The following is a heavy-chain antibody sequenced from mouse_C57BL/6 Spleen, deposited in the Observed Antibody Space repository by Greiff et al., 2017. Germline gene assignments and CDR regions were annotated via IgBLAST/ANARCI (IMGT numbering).Heavy chain of an antibody. J-gene: IGHJ2*01. CDR1: GYTFTSYG. D-gene: IGHD1-1*01. V-gene: IGHV1-81*01. CDR3: ARSRDYGSSPYFDY. Sequence: QVQLKQSGAEVARPGASVKLSCKASGYTFTSYGISWVKQRTGQGLEWIGEIYPRSGNTYYNEKFKGKATLTADKSSSTAYMELRSLTSEDSAVYFCARSRDYGSSPYFDYWGQGTTLTVSS. CDR2: IYPRSGNT.